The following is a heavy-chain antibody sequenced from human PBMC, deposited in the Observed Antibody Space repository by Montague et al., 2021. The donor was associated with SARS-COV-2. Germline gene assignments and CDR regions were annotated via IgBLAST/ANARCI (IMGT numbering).Heavy chain of an antibody. CDR1: GDSVSSNSAT. Sequence: CAISGDSVSSNSATWNWVRQSPSRGLEWLGRTYYRSKWYNDYAVSVKGRISINPDTSKNQFSLQLNSVTPEDTDIYYCVSDTESPYAGIDAWGQGTTVTVSS. CDR2: TYYRSKWYN. V-gene: IGHV6-1*01. CDR3: VSDTESPYAGIDA. J-gene: IGHJ6*02. D-gene: IGHD2/OR15-2a*01.